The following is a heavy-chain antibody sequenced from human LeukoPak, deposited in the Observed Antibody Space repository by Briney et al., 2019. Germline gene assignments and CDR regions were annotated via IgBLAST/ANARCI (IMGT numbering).Heavy chain of an antibody. D-gene: IGHD6-13*01. CDR1: GYTFTAYY. CDR3: ARDRYSSSWYGMDV. CDR2: INPNSGGP. J-gene: IGHJ6*02. Sequence: ASVKVSCKASGYTFTAYYIHWVRQAPGQRLEWLGWINPNSGGPNYAQKFRGRVTMTRDTSISTVYMDLSRLTSDDTAVYYCARDRYSSSWYGMDVWGQGTTVTVSS. V-gene: IGHV1-2*02.